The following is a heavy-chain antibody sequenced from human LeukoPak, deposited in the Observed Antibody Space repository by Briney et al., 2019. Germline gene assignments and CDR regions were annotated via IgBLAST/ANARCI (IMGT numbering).Heavy chain of an antibody. V-gene: IGHV4-30-4*01. CDR3: AREPATYYYDSSGYAAYYFDY. CDR2: IYYSGST. CDR1: GGSISSGDYY. Sequence: SETLSLTCTVSGGSISSGDYYWSWIRQPPGKGLEWIGYIYYSGSTYYNPSLKSRVTISVDTSKNQFSLKLSSVTAADTAVYYCAREPATYYYDSSGYAAYYFDYWGQGTLVTVSS. D-gene: IGHD3-22*01. J-gene: IGHJ4*02.